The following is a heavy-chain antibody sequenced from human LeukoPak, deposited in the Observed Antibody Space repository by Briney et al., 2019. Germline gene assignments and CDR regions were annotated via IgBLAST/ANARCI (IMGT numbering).Heavy chain of an antibody. CDR1: GYTFTSFY. CDR3: ARDLFGGGF. CDR2: INPSGGST. Sequence: ASVKVSCKASGYTFTSFYMHWVRQAPGQGLEWMGIINPSGGSTSDAQKFQGRVTMTRDVSTSTVYMELSSLRSEDTAVYYCARDLFGGGFWGQGTLVTVSS. J-gene: IGHJ4*02. D-gene: IGHD3-16*01. V-gene: IGHV1-46*01.